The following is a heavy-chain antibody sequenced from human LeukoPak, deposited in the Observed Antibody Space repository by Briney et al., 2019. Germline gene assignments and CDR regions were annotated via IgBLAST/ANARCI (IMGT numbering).Heavy chain of an antibody. Sequence: SETLSLTCSVSGGSISSGDYYWSWIRQPPGKGLEWIGHIYYRGSTHHNPSLKSRVTISVDTSKNQFSRKRSSVTATDTAVYYCARSLLSAGSGSYGFDPWGQGTLVTVSS. D-gene: IGHD3-10*01. V-gene: IGHV4-30-4*01. CDR2: IYYRGST. CDR3: ARSLLSAGSGSYGFDP. J-gene: IGHJ5*02. CDR1: GGSISSGDYY.